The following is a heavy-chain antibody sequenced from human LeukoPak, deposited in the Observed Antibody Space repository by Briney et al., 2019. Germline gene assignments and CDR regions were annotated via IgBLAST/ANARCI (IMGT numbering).Heavy chain of an antibody. J-gene: IGHJ4*02. CDR3: ARDLGGSYYYFDY. V-gene: IGHV1-69*05. CDR1: GGTFSSYA. D-gene: IGHD1-26*01. Sequence: SVKVSCKASGGTFSSYAISWVRQAPGQGLEWMGGIIPIFGTANYAQKFQGWVTMTRDTSISTAYMELSRLRSDDTAVYYCARDLGGSYYYFDYWGQGTLVTVSS. CDR2: IIPIFGTA.